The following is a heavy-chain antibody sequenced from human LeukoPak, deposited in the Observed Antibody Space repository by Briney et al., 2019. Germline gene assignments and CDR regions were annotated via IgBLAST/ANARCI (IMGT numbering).Heavy chain of an antibody. CDR2: ISYDGSNK. D-gene: IGHD6-13*01. V-gene: IGHV3-30*03. Sequence: GGSLRLSCAASGFTFSSYGMHWVRQAPGKGLEWVAVISYDGSNKYYADSVKGRFTISRDNSKNTLHLQMNSLRAEDTAVYYCASPGYSSSWYMAFDIWGQGTMVTVSS. CDR1: GFTFSSYG. CDR3: ASPGYSSSWYMAFDI. J-gene: IGHJ3*02.